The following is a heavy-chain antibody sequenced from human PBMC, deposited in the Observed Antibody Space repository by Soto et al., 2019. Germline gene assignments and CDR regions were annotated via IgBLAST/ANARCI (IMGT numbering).Heavy chain of an antibody. CDR1: GGSISSSSYY. CDR3: ARQPIAAAGTSWFDP. V-gene: IGHV4-39*01. J-gene: IGHJ5*02. CDR2: IYYSGST. D-gene: IGHD6-13*01. Sequence: QLQLQESGPGLVKPSETLSLTCTVSGGSISSSSYYWGWIRQPPWKGLEWIGSIYYSGSTYYNPSLKSRVTISVDSSKNQFSRKLSSVTAADTAVYYCARQPIAAAGTSWFDPWGQGTLVTVSS.